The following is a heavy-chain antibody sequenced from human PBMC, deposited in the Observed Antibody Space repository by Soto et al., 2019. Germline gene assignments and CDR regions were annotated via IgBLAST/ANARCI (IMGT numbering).Heavy chain of an antibody. V-gene: IGHV3-33*01. CDR3: ARDRVGTMVRGVTHGTMDV. CDR1: GFTFSSYG. D-gene: IGHD3-10*01. Sequence: GGSLRLSCAASGFTFSSYGMHWVRQAPGKGLEWVAVIWYDGSNKYYADSVKGRFTISRDNSKNTLYLQMNSLRAEDTAVYYCARDRVGTMVRGVTHGTMDVWGKGTTVTVSS. J-gene: IGHJ6*03. CDR2: IWYDGSNK.